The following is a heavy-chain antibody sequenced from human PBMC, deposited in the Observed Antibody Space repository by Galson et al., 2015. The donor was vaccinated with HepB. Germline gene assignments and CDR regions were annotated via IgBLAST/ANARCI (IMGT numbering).Heavy chain of an antibody. CDR3: ARSHLLVVPAAIVFLATDY. CDR1: GFTFSSYS. J-gene: IGHJ4*02. Sequence: SLRLSCAASGFTFSSYSMNWVRQAPGKGLEWVSSISSSSSYIYYADSVKGRFTISRDNAKNSLYLQMNSLRAEDTAVYYCARSHLLVVPAAIVFLATDYWGQGTLVTVSS. V-gene: IGHV3-21*01. D-gene: IGHD2-2*02. CDR2: ISSSSSYI.